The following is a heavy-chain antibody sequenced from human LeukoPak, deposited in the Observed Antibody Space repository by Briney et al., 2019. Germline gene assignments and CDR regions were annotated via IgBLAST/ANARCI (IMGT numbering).Heavy chain of an antibody. D-gene: IGHD5-24*01. Sequence: PSETLSLTCAVYGGSFSGYYWSWIRQPPGKGLEWIGEINHSGSTNYNPSLKCRVTISVDTSKNQFSLKLSSVTAADTAVYYCARGRRSVATRYDYWGQGTLVTVSS. V-gene: IGHV4-34*01. CDR3: ARGRRSVATRYDY. CDR1: GGSFSGYY. J-gene: IGHJ4*02. CDR2: INHSGST.